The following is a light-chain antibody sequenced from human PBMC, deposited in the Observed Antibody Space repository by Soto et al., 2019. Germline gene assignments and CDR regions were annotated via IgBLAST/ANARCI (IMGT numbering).Light chain of an antibody. J-gene: IGKJ5*01. CDR1: QSISSY. V-gene: IGKV1-39*01. CDR3: QQSYSTPQT. Sequence: DIQMTQSPSSLSASVGDRVTITCRASQSISSYLNWYQQKPGKAPKLLIYAASSLQSGVPSRFRGRGSGTDFTLTISSLQPEDFEIYYCQQSYSTPQTFGQGTRLEIK. CDR2: AAS.